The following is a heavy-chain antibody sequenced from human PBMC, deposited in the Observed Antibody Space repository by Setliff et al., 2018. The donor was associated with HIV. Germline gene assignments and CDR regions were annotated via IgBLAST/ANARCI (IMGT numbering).Heavy chain of an antibody. CDR3: ATSTVAGLFDY. J-gene: IGHJ4*02. Sequence: PSETLSLTCAVYGGSFSGYYWSWIRQPPGKGLEWIGEINHSGSTNYNPSLKTRVTISVDTSRNQFSLKLSSVTAADTAVYYCATSTVAGLFDYWGQGALVTVS. CDR2: INHSGST. V-gene: IGHV4-34*01. CDR1: GGSFSGYY. D-gene: IGHD6-19*01.